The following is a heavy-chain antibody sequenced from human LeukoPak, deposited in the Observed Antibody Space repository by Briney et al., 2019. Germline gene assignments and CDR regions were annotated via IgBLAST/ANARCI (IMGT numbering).Heavy chain of an antibody. D-gene: IGHD2-2*01. J-gene: IGHJ4*02. V-gene: IGHV3-30*18. CDR1: GFTLSKYA. CDR2: ISNDGSNK. Sequence: PGGSLRLSCAASGFTLSKYAMHCVRQAPGKGVEGVAVISNDGSNKYNVDSVKGGFTISRDHSKNTVYMRMNSLGAEDTAVYYCSKGITRYCTTTKCYGGLDFWGQGTLVTVSS. CDR3: SKGITRYCTTTKCYGGLDF.